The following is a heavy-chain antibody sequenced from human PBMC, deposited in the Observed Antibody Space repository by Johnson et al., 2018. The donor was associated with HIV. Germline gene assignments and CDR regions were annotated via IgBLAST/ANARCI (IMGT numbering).Heavy chain of an antibody. Sequence: GLVQPGGSLRLSCAASGITVGTNYMSWVRQAPGKGLEWVSVIFSVGDVYYADSVKGRFTISRDNSKNMVYLQMNSLRPEDTAVYYCARDGRDLVTRGSFDVWGQGTVVTVSS. D-gene: IGHD3-9*01. J-gene: IGHJ3*01. CDR3: ARDGRDLVTRGSFDV. CDR1: GITVGTNY. V-gene: IGHV3-66*02. CDR2: IFSVGDV.